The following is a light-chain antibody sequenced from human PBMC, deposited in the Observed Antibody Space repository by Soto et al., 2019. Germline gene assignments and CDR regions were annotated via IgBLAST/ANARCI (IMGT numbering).Light chain of an antibody. CDR2: EGS. J-gene: IGLJ2*01. Sequence: QSALTQPASVSGSPGQSITISCTGTSSDVGSYNLVSWYQQHPGKAPKLMIYEGSKRPSGVSNRFSGSKSGNTASLTISGLQAEDEADYYCCSYAGSSTPRRVVFGGGTKLTVL. V-gene: IGLV2-23*01. CDR3: CSYAGSSTPRRVV. CDR1: SSDVGSYNL.